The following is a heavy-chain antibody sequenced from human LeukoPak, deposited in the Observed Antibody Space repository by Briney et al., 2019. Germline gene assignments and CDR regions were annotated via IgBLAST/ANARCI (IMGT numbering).Heavy chain of an antibody. CDR3: AAGLLRDSSGYYYYYGMDV. J-gene: IGHJ6*02. V-gene: IGHV1-58*02. CDR1: GFTFTSSA. CDR2: IVVGSGNT. Sequence: ASVKXSCKASGFTFTSSAMQWVRQARGQRLEWIGWIVVGSGNTNYAQKFQERVTITRDMSTSTAYMELSSLRSEDTAVYYCAAGLLRDSSGYYYYYGMDVWGQGTTVTVSS. D-gene: IGHD3-22*01.